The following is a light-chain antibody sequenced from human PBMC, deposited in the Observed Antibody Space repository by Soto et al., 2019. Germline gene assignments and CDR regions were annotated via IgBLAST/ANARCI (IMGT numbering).Light chain of an antibody. CDR1: QSVSSSY. CDR2: GAS. CDR3: QQYGSSPWT. J-gene: IGKJ1*01. V-gene: IGKV3-20*01. Sequence: EIVLTQSPGTLSLSPGERATLSCRASQSVSSSYLAWYQQKPGQAPRLLIYGASSRATGIPDRFSGSGSGTDFTLTISRLEPEDFAVYYCQQYGSSPWTVGQGTTVEIK.